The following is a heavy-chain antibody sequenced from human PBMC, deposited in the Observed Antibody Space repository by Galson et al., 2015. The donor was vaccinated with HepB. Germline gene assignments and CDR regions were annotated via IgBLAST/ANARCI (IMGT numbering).Heavy chain of an antibody. CDR1: GYTLTELS. Sequence: SVKVSCKVSGYTLTELSMHWVRQAPGKGLEWMGGFDPEDGETIYAQKFQGRVTMTEDTSTDTAYMELSSLRSEDTAVYYCATLIVVVTAIRPPFDPWGQGTLVTVSS. D-gene: IGHD2-21*02. CDR2: FDPEDGET. V-gene: IGHV1-24*01. J-gene: IGHJ5*02. CDR3: ATLIVVVTAIRPPFDP.